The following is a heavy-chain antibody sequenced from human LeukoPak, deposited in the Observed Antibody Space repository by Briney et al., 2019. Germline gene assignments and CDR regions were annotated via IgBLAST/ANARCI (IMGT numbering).Heavy chain of an antibody. V-gene: IGHV3-53*01. D-gene: IGHD2-21*01. Sequence: GGSLRLSCAASGFIVSSNYMNWVRQAPGKGLEWVSVIYSGGSTYYADSVKGRFTISRDKSKNTLYLQMNSLRAEDTAVYYCARVLGINWGQGTTVTVSS. J-gene: IGHJ6*02. CDR2: IYSGGST. CDR1: GFIVSSNY. CDR3: ARVLGIN.